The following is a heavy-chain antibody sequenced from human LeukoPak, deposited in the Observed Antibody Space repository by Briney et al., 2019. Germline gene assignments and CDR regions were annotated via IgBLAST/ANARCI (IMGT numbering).Heavy chain of an antibody. Sequence: PSETLSLTCTVSVGSITNYDWSWVRQPPGKGLEFIGHVHYSGTTNYNPSLRSRVTISIDTSKKHFFLKLKSVTAADTAVYYCATGYGDFRVEGRYFYSWGQGTLVTVSS. V-gene: IGHV4-59*01. CDR3: ATGYGDFRVEGRYFYS. J-gene: IGHJ4*02. D-gene: IGHD4-17*01. CDR2: VHYSGTT. CDR1: VGSITNYD.